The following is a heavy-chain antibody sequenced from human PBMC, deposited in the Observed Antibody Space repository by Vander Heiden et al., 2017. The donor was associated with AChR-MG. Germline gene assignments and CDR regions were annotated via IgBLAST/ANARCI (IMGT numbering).Heavy chain of an antibody. J-gene: IGHJ6*02. CDR2: IIPIFGTA. Sequence: QVQLVQSVAEVKKPGSSVKVSCKASGDTSSSYAISWVRQAPGQGLEGMGGIIPIFGTAKYAQKFQGRVTITADESTSTAYMELSSLRSEDTAVYYCARGDYSKGEFSGMDVWGQGTTVTVSS. CDR1: GDTSSSYA. CDR3: ARGDYSKGEFSGMDV. D-gene: IGHD4-4*01. V-gene: IGHV1-69*01.